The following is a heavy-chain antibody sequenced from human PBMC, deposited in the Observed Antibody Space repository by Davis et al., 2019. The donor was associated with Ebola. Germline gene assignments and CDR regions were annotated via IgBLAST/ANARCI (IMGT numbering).Heavy chain of an antibody. V-gene: IGHV4-59*08. CDR1: GGSISSYY. CDR2: IYYSGST. CDR3: ARMRRDNSRSQNYYYYGMDV. J-gene: IGHJ6*02. D-gene: IGHD4-11*01. Sequence: SETLSLTCTVSGGSISSYYWSWIRQPPGKGLEWIGYIYYSGSTNYNPSLKSRVTISVDTSKNQFSLKLSSVTAADTAVYYCARMRRDNSRSQNYYYYGMDVWGQGTTVTVSS.